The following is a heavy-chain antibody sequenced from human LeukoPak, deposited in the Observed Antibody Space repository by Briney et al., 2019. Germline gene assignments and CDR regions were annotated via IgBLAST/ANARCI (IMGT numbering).Heavy chain of an antibody. D-gene: IGHD3-22*01. J-gene: IGHJ4*02. CDR2: IRYDGSDK. Sequence: PGGSLRLSCAASGFTFSSYAMHWVRQAPGKGLEWVSFIRYDGSDKYYADSVKGRFTISRDNSKNTLYLQMNSLRAEDTAVYYCAKANYYYDSSGYSHWGQGTLVTVSS. V-gene: IGHV3-30*02. CDR3: AKANYYYDSSGYSH. CDR1: GFTFSSYA.